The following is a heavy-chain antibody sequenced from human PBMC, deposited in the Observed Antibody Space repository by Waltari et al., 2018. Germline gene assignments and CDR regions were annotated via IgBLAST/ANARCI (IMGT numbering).Heavy chain of an antibody. D-gene: IGHD4-17*01. V-gene: IGHV4-34*01. J-gene: IGHJ4*02. Sequence: QVQLQQWGAGLLKPSETLSLTCAVYGGSFSGYYWSWIRQPPGKGLEWIGELNHSGRTKYNRYVKTRVTISVDTAKNQFSLKLSSVTAADTAVYYCARATTVTTLPKVYFDYWGQGTLVTVSS. CDR1: GGSFSGYY. CDR2: LNHSGRT. CDR3: ARATTVTTLPKVYFDY.